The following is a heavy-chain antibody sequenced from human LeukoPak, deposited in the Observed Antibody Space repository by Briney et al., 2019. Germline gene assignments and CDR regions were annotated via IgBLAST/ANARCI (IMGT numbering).Heavy chain of an antibody. J-gene: IGHJ4*02. V-gene: IGHV3-23*01. Sequence: PGGSLRLSCAAPGFTFSAFAMTWVRQAPGKGLEWVSTITDDGYNTYSADSVKGRITFSRDNSKNTLSLQLRSLSAEDTAVYYCAKDLSYTSGASDHWGQGTLVTVSS. D-gene: IGHD6-19*01. CDR3: AKDLSYTSGASDH. CDR2: ITDDGYNT. CDR1: GFTFSAFA.